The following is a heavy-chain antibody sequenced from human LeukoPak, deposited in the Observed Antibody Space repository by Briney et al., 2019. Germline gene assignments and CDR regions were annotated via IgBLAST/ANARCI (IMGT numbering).Heavy chain of an antibody. J-gene: IGHJ4*02. Sequence: SETLSLTCTVSGASISSSTDYWGWIRQPPGKGLEWIGSIVYSGSTYYNPSLKSRVTISVDTSKNQVSLKLNSVTAADTAVYYCARRLGYSGWGFDYWGQGTLVTVSS. CDR2: IVYSGST. D-gene: IGHD6-19*01. V-gene: IGHV4-39*01. CDR1: GASISSSTDY. CDR3: ARRLGYSGWGFDY.